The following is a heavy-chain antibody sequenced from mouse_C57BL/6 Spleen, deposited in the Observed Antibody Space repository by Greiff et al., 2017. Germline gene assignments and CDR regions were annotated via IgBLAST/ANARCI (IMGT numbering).Heavy chain of an antibody. CDR2: ISDGGSYT. CDR1: GFTFSSYA. CDR3: ARWYDSFCDY. D-gene: IGHD2-4*01. Sequence: DVQLVESGGGLVKPGGSLKLSCAASGFTFSSYAMSWVRQTPEKRLEWVATISDGGSYTYYPDNVKGRFTISRDNAKNNLYLQMSHLKSEDTAMYYCARWYDSFCDYWGQGTTLTVSS. V-gene: IGHV5-4*01. J-gene: IGHJ2*01.